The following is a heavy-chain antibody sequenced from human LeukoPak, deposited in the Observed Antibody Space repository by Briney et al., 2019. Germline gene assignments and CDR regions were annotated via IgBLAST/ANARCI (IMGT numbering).Heavy chain of an antibody. CDR1: GGSISTYY. CDR3: ARSGGYSSSWSL. V-gene: IGHV4-59*01. CDR2: ISNSGIT. D-gene: IGHD6-13*01. Sequence: SETLSLTCTVFGGSISTYYWNWIRQPPGKGLEWIGYISNSGITTYNPSLKSRVTISVDSSKSQFSLKLTSVTAADTAVYYCARSGGYSSSWSLWGQGTLATVSS. J-gene: IGHJ4*02.